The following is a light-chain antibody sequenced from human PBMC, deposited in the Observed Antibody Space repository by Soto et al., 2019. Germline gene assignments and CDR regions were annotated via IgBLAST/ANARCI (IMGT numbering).Light chain of an antibody. Sequence: DIQMTQSPSSLSASVGDRVTITCRASQSISTYLNWYQQKPGKAPKLLIYAASTLQRGVPSRFSGSGSGTDFRLTITSLQPEDIATYYCQHSSTTPRTFGQGTNVDFK. CDR1: QSISTY. J-gene: IGKJ1*01. V-gene: IGKV1-39*01. CDR3: QHSSTTPRT. CDR2: AAS.